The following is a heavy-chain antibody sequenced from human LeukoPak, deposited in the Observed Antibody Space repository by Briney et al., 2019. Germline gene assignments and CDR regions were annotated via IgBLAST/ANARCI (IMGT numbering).Heavy chain of an antibody. J-gene: IGHJ5*02. CDR3: ARGWLADP. D-gene: IGHD6-19*01. Sequence: GGSLRLSCAASGFTVSSNYMSWVRQAPGKVLEWVSVIYSGGTTYYADSVKGRFSISRDNSKNTLYLQMNSLRAEDTAVYYCARGWLADPWGQGTLVTVSS. CDR1: GFTVSSNY. V-gene: IGHV3-53*01. CDR2: IYSGGTT.